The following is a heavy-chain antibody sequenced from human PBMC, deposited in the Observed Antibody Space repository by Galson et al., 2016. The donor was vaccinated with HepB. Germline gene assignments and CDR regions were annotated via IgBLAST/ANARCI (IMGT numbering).Heavy chain of an antibody. V-gene: IGHV3-21*01. CDR2: ITSSGSYV. CDR1: GFTFSSYS. J-gene: IGHJ5*02. Sequence: SLRLSCAVSGFTFSSYSMNWVRQAPGKGLEWVSSITSSGSYVYYADSLKGRFNISRDNAKKVLYLQMNSLRADDTAVYYCARDRGAYCRGDCYFGWFDPWGQGTLVPVSS. CDR3: ARDRGAYCRGDCYFGWFDP. D-gene: IGHD2-21*02.